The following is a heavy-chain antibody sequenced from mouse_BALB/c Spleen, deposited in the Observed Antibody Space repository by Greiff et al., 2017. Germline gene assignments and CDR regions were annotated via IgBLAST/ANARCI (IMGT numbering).Heavy chain of an antibody. CDR3: ARGAY. CDR1: GFNIKDTY. J-gene: IGHJ3*01. CDR2: IDPANGNT. V-gene: IGHV14-3*02. Sequence: LVESGAELVKPGTSVKLSCTASGFNIKDTYMHWVKQRPEQGLEWIGRIDPANGNTKYDPKFQGKATITADTSSNTAYLQLSSLTSEDTAVYYCARGAYWGQGTLVTVSA.